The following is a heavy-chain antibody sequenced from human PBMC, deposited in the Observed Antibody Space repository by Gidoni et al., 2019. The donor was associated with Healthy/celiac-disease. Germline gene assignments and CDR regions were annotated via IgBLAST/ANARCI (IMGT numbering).Heavy chain of an antibody. CDR2: IYYSGST. CDR1: GGSISSSSYY. CDR3: ARVHAIGDYYFDY. Sequence: QLQLQESGPGLVKPSATLSLTCTVSGGSISSSSYYWGWIRQPPGKGLEWIGSIYYSGSTYYNPSLKSRVTISVDTSKNQFSLKLSSVTAADTAVYYCARVHAIGDYYFDYWGQGTLVTVSS. V-gene: IGHV4-39*01. J-gene: IGHJ4*02. D-gene: IGHD1-1*01.